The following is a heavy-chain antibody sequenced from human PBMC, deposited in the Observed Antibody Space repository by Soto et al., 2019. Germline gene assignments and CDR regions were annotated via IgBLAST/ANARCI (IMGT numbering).Heavy chain of an antibody. Sequence: DVELSESGGGLVQPGGSLRLSCAASGFNFRSYAMSWVRRAPGKGLEWVSAISGSGGTSYFADSLRGRFTISRDNSKNTLYLQLSSLRVEDTAEYFCAKGRGSSWTIDYWGHGTLVTVSS. CDR3: AKGRGSSWTIDY. CDR2: ISGSGGTS. J-gene: IGHJ4*01. CDR1: GFNFRSYA. D-gene: IGHD6-13*01. V-gene: IGHV3-23*01.